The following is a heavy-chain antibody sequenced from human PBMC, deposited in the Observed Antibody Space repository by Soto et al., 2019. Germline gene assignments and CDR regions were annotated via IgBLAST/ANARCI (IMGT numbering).Heavy chain of an antibody. D-gene: IGHD1-26*01. CDR3: VRLIGNSWLDF. CDR1: GFTFRSFG. V-gene: IGHV3-33*01. CDR2: IWYDGSNK. Sequence: GGSLRLSCEASGFTFRSFGMHWVRQAPGKGLEWVAIIWYDGSNKYYADSVKGRFTISRDNSKNQFSLHLNSVTPEDTAVYYCVRLIGNSWLDFWGQGTLVTVS. J-gene: IGHJ5*01.